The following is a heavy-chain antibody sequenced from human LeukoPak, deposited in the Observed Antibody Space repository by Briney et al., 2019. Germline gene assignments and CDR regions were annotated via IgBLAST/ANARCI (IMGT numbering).Heavy chain of an antibody. D-gene: IGHD3-10*01. CDR2: IGGSSGKI. CDR1: GFTFSSYA. V-gene: IGHV3-23*01. Sequence: GGSLRLSCAASGFTFSSYAMTWVRQAPGKGLEWVSGIGGSSGKIFYADSVKGRFTISRDNSKNTLHLQMNTLRAEDTAIYFCAPQPYQYVSGSPSWLDPWGQGTLVTVSS. J-gene: IGHJ5*02. CDR3: APQPYQYVSGSPSWLDP.